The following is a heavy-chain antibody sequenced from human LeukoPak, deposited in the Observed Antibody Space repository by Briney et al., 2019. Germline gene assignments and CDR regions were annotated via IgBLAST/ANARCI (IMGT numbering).Heavy chain of an antibody. CDR2: IWYDGSRY. CDR1: GFSFSSYA. V-gene: IGHV3-33*01. J-gene: IGHJ3*02. CDR3: AREKDDAFDI. Sequence: PGGSLRLSCAASGFSFSSYAMHWVRQAPGKGLEWVAVIWYDGSRYYYADSVKGRFTISRDNSKNTLYPQMNSLRAEDTAVYHCAREKDDAFDIWGQGTMVTVSS.